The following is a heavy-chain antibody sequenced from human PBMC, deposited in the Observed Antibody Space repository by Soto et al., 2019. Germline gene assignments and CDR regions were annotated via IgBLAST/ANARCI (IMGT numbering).Heavy chain of an antibody. D-gene: IGHD3-10*01. CDR1: GFTFSDYA. J-gene: IGHJ1*01. CDR2: ISGGSSVT. CDR3: AKVLSKNYYYPFHX. V-gene: IGHV3-23*01. Sequence: GGSLRLSFTASGFTFSDYAMAWVRQAPGKGLEWVSTISGGSSVTYYVDSVKGRFTISRDNSKKTLFLQLNRLSAEDTATYYCAKVLSKNYYYPFHXWGQVTQVPVSX.